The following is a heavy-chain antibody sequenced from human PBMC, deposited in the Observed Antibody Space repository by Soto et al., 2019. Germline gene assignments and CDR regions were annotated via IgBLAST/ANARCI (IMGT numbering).Heavy chain of an antibody. CDR1: VFPFGDYA. CDR3: TRDHYGRGFSSGAFDS. Sequence: PGGSLRLSCSPSVFPFGDYAMNWFRQAPGKGLEWVGFIKSKAFGGTPEYAASVKGRFTISRDDSMSIAYLQMNSLKTDDTAVYYCTRDHYGRGFSSGAFDSWGQGTPVTVSS. J-gene: IGHJ4*02. V-gene: IGHV3-49*03. D-gene: IGHD5-18*01. CDR2: IKSKAFGGTP.